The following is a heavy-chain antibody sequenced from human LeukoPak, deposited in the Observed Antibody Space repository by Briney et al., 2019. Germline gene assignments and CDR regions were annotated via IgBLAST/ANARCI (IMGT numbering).Heavy chain of an antibody. V-gene: IGHV4-34*01. CDR1: GGSFSGYY. D-gene: IGHD6-19*01. CDR3: ATIAVAGRFPDY. J-gene: IGHJ4*02. Sequence: SETLSLTCAVYGGSFSGYYWSWIRQPPGKGLEWIGEINHSGSTNYNPSLKSRVTISVDTSKNQFSLKLSSVTAADTAVYYCATIAVAGRFPDYWGQGTLVTVSS. CDR2: INHSGST.